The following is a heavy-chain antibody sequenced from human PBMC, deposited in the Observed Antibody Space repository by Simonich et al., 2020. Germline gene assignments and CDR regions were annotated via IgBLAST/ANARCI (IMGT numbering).Heavy chain of an antibody. CDR1: C. Sequence: CGGWRPAPQGKGLEWIESIYYIGSTSYNPPLKSRITISVDTSKTQFSLKLSSVSAAEPAVYYCATQVDKTGEIDYWGQGTLVTVSS. V-gene: IGHV4-39*01. CDR3: ATQVDKTGEIDY. D-gene: IGHD7-27*01. CDR2: IYYIGST. J-gene: IGHJ4*02.